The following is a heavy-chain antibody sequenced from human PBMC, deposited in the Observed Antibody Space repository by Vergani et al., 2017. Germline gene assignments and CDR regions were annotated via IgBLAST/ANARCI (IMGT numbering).Heavy chain of an antibody. D-gene: IGHD1-26*01. V-gene: IGHV3-23*01. Sequence: EVQLLESGGGLVQPGGSLRLSCAASGFTFSSCAMSWVRQAPGKGLEWVSSISGTDGRTYYADSVKGRFTISRDNSKDTLFLQMNGLRPEDTGTYFCAKKGGSLYYYGVDVWGQGTTITVSS. CDR1: GFTFSSCA. CDR2: ISGTDGRT. CDR3: AKKGGSLYYYGVDV. J-gene: IGHJ6*02.